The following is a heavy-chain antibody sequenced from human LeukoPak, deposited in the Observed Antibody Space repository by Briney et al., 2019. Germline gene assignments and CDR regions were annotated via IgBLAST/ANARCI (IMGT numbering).Heavy chain of an antibody. CDR3: TRDLSDYGVTRFDY. D-gene: IGHD4-17*01. V-gene: IGHV3-48*01. J-gene: IGHJ4*02. CDR2: ISSSSSTI. Sequence: PGGSLTLSCAASGFTFSSYSMNWVRQAPGKGLDWVSYISSSSSTIYYADSVKGRFTLSRDNAKNSLYLQMNSLRAEDTAVYYCTRDLSDYGVTRFDYWGQGTLVTVSS. CDR1: GFTFSSYS.